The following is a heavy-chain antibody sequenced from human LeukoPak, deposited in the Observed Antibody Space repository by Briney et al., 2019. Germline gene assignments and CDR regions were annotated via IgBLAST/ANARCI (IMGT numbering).Heavy chain of an antibody. CDR1: GGSISSSDNY. V-gene: IGHV4-39*01. D-gene: IGHD6-13*01. CDR3: ASLRSRSSWTTFYFDY. J-gene: IGHJ4*02. CDR2: IYYSGST. Sequence: PSETLSLTCTVSGGSISSSDNYWGWIRQPPGKGLEWIGTIYYSGSTYYNPSLKSRVTISVGTSKNQFSLKLSSVTAADTAVYYCASLRSRSSWTTFYFDYWGQGTLVTVSS.